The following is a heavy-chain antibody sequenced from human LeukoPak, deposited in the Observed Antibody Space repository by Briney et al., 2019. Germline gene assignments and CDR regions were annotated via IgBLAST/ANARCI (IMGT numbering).Heavy chain of an antibody. V-gene: IGHV3-23*01. CDR1: GFTFSSSA. CDR2: LTANGGGT. J-gene: IGHJ4*02. Sequence: TGGSLRLSCVASGFTFSSSAMSWVRQAPGKGLEWVSALTANGGGTYYADSVKGRFTISRDNSKNTMYLQMNSLRAEDTALYYCAKEAVEYFDYWGQGDLVTVSS. CDR3: AKEAVEYFDY.